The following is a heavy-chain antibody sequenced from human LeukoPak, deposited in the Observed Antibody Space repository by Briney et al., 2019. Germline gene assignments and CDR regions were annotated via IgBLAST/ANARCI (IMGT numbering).Heavy chain of an antibody. Sequence: SVKVSCKASGGTFSSYAISWVRQAPGQGLEWMGRIIPILGIGNHAQKFQGRVTITADKSTSTAYMELSSLRSEDTAVYYCAREDSSLQGVWGRGTLVTVSS. V-gene: IGHV1-69*04. CDR1: GGTFSSYA. CDR2: IIPILGIG. CDR3: AREDSSLQGV. J-gene: IGHJ4*02. D-gene: IGHD5-18*01.